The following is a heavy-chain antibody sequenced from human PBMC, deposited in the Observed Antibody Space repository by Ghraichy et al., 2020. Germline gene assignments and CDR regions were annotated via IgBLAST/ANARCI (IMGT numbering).Heavy chain of an antibody. CDR2: IYNSGNT. D-gene: IGHD3-3*01. V-gene: IGHV4-59*01. CDR1: SSYFSSYS. CDR3: ASGKDDLWSGYYVDQ. Sequence: ETLSLTCSVSSSYFSSYSWNWIRQPPGKGLEWIGFIYNSGNTKSNPSLKSRVTISLATSKNQFSLKLSSVTAADTAVYYCASGKDDLWSGYYVDQWGQGTLGTVSS. J-gene: IGHJ4*02.